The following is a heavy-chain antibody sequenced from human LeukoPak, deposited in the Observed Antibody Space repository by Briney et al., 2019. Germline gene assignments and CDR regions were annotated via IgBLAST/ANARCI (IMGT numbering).Heavy chain of an antibody. J-gene: IGHJ4*02. CDR3: AAARGATIELLDY. D-gene: IGHD5-12*01. CDR2: MNPNSGDT. V-gene: IGHV1-2*02. CDR1: GYTFTGYY. Sequence: ASVKVSCKASGYTFTGYYMHWVRQAPGQGLEWMGWMNPNSGDTNYAQKFQERVTITRDMSTSTAYMELSSLRSEDTAVYYCAAARGATIELLDYWGQGTLVTVSS.